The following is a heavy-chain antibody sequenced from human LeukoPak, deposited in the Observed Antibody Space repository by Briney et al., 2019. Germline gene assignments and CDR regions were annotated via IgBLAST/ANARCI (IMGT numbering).Heavy chain of an antibody. Sequence: GASVKVSCKASGYTFTSYYIHWVRQAPGQGLEWMGIINPSGGSTSYAQKFQGRVTMTRETSTSTVYMELSSLRSEHTAVYYCATDLTTAYHYYYYMDVGGKGTTVTVSS. CDR3: ATDLTTAYHYYYYMDV. V-gene: IGHV1-46*01. D-gene: IGHD4-11*01. CDR1: GYTFTSYY. J-gene: IGHJ6*03. CDR2: INPSGGST.